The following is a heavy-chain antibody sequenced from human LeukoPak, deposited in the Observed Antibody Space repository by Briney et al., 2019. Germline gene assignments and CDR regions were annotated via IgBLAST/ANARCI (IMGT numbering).Heavy chain of an antibody. CDR1: GGTFSSYA. J-gene: IGHJ4*01. D-gene: IGHD3-22*01. V-gene: IGHV1-69*05. Sequence: SVKVSCKASGGTFSSYAISWVRQAPGQGLEWMGGIIPIFGTANYAQKFQGRVTITTDESTSTAYMELSSLRSEDTAVYYCARERYYYDSCFAYWGEGTLVTVSS. CDR2: IIPIFGTA. CDR3: ARERYYYDSCFAY.